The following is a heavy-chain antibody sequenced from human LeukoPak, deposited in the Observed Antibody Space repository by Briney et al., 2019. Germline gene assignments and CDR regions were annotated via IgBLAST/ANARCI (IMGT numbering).Heavy chain of an antibody. CDR3: ARMVSGWKNNYFDY. CDR1: GGSISSHY. D-gene: IGHD6-19*01. J-gene: IGHJ4*02. Sequence: SETLSLTCTVSGGSISSHYWCWIRQPPGKGLEWIGYIYYSGSTNYNPSLKSRVTISVDTSKNQFSLKLSSVTAADTAVYYCARMVSGWKNNYFDYWGQGTLVTVSS. V-gene: IGHV4-59*11. CDR2: IYYSGST.